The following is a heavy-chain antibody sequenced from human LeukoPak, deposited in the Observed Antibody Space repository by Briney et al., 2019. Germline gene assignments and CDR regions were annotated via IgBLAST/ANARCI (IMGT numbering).Heavy chain of an antibody. V-gene: IGHV1-18*01. CDR1: AYSFTSYG. CDR2: ISAYNGNS. CDR3: ARDIGGVIDY. J-gene: IGHJ4*02. D-gene: IGHD3-16*01. Sequence: ASLKVSCKASAYSFTSYGISWVRQAPGQGLEWMGWISAYNGNSNYAQKLQGRVTMTTDTSTSTAYMELRSLRSDDTAVYYCARDIGGVIDYWGQGTLVTVSS.